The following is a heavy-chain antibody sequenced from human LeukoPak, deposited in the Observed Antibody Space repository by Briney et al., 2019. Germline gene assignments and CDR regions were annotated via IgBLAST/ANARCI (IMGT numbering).Heavy chain of an antibody. CDR1: GGSISSYY. CDR3: ARDVRTINVLTGYYRPYYFDY. Sequence: PSETLSLTCTVSGGSISSYYWSWIRQPAGKGLEWIGRIYTSGSTNYNPSLKSRVTMSVDTSKNQFSLKLSSVTAADTAVYYCARDVRTINVLTGYYRPYYFDYWGQGTLVTVSS. CDR2: IYTSGST. J-gene: IGHJ4*02. D-gene: IGHD3-9*01. V-gene: IGHV4-4*07.